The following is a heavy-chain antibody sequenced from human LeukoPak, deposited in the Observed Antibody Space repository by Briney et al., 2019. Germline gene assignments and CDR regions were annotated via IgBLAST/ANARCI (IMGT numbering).Heavy chain of an antibody. CDR2: IKQDGSEK. J-gene: IGHJ4*02. D-gene: IGHD4-11*01. V-gene: IGHV3-7*01. CDR3: ARDSRLWGLHPDCFDY. CDR1: GFTFSSYW. Sequence: PGGSLRLSCAASGFTFSSYWMSWVRQAPGKGLEWVANIKQDGSEKYYVDSVKGRFTISRDNAKNSLYLQMNSLRAEDTAVYYCARDSRLWGLHPDCFDYWGQGTLVTVSS.